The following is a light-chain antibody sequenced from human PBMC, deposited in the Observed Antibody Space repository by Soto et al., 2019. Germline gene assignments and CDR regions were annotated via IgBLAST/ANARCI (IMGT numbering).Light chain of an antibody. V-gene: IGKV1-5*01. CDR1: HSSSSW. CDR2: DAS. J-gene: IGKJ1*01. Sequence: IEMTEAPSPLSASVGDRFTITCLVSHSSSSWLAWYQQKPGKAPKLLIYDASSLESGVPSRFSGSGSATEFTLTISSLQSEDFAVYYCQQYNNWPPNTFGQGSKVDI. CDR3: QQYNNWPPNT.